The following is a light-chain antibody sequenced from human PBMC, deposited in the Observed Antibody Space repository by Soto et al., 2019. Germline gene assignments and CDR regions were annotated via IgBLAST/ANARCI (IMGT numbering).Light chain of an antibody. CDR1: QSVLYSSNNKNY. Sequence: DIVMTQSPDSRAVSLGERATIDCKSSQSVLYSSNNKNYLAWYQQKPGQPPKLLIYWASTRESGVPDRFSGSGSGTDLTLTISSLQAEDVAVYYCQQYYRTPQTFGQGTKVEIK. CDR3: QQYYRTPQT. V-gene: IGKV4-1*01. CDR2: WAS. J-gene: IGKJ1*01.